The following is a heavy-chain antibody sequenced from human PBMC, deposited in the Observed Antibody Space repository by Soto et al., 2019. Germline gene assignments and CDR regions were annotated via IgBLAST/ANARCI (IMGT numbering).Heavy chain of an antibody. V-gene: IGHV3-53*01. D-gene: IGHD3-10*01. CDR1: GFTVSSNY. CDR3: AREQVLWFGNGTWALYYYGMDV. CDR2: IYSGGST. Sequence: GGSLRLSCAASGFTVSSNYMSWVRQAPGKGLEWVSVIYSGGSTYYADSVKGRFTISRDNSKNTLYLQMNSLRAEDTAVYYCAREQVLWFGNGTWALYYYGMDVWGQGTTVTVSS. J-gene: IGHJ6*02.